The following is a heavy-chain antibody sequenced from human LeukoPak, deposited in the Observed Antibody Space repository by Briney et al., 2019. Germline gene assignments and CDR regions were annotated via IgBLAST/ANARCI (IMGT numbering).Heavy chain of an antibody. CDR1: GFTVSSNY. Sequence: GGSLRLSCAASGFTVSSNYMSWVRQAPGKGLEWVSVIYSGGSTYYADSVKGRFTISRDNSKNTLYLQMNSLRAEDTAVYYCAGGYSYGYGIDYYYMDVWGKGTTVTISS. D-gene: IGHD5-18*01. V-gene: IGHV3-66*01. CDR2: IYSGGST. J-gene: IGHJ6*03. CDR3: AGGYSYGYGIDYYYMDV.